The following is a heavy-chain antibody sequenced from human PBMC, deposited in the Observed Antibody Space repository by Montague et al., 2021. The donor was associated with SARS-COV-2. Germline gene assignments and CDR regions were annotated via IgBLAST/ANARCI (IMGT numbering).Heavy chain of an antibody. Sequence: TLSLTRAVSGGSINSGGYSWSWIRQSPGKGLGWIGYILHSGSTYYNPFLWSRVTISVDRSKSQFSLNLTSMTAADTAVYFCARAASPRGAFDVWGRGTVVTVSS. CDR1: GGSINSGGYS. V-gene: IGHV4-30-2*06. D-gene: IGHD3-10*01. J-gene: IGHJ3*01. CDR3: ARAASPRGAFDV. CDR2: ILHSGST.